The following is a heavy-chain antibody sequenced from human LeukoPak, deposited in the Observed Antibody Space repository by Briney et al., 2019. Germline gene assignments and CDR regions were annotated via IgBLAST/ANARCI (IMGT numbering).Heavy chain of an antibody. Sequence: GGSLRLSCAASGFTFSRYWMHWVCQAPGKGLVWVSRINSDGYSTTYADSVKGRFTISRDNAKNTLYLQMNSLRAEDTAVYYCARDFINYEFWSGLFDYWGQGTLVTVSS. CDR1: GFTFSRYW. D-gene: IGHD3-3*01. V-gene: IGHV3-74*01. J-gene: IGHJ4*02. CDR3: ARDFINYEFWSGLFDY. CDR2: INSDGYST.